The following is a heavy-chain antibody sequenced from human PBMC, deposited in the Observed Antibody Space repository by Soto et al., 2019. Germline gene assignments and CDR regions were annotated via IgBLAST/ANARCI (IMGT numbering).Heavy chain of an antibody. CDR2: IGWDSGTI. Sequence: EVQLVESGGGLVQPGKSLRLSCVASGFTFDDCSMHWVRQAPGKGLEWVSGIGWDSGTIGYADSVKGRFSISRDGAKNSLYLQMNSLRVEDAALYYCVQGRYPTMASPLDHWGQGTLVTVSS. D-gene: IGHD5-12*01. V-gene: IGHV3-9*01. J-gene: IGHJ5*02. CDR1: GFTFDDCS. CDR3: VQGRYPTMASPLDH.